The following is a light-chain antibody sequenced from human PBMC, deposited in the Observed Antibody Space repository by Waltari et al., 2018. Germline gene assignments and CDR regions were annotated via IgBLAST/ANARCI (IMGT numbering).Light chain of an antibody. V-gene: IGLV2-14*01. Sequence: QSALTQPASVSGSPGQSITISCTGTSSDDGFYNYVSRYQQHPGKAPKLMNYDVRERPSGVSSRFSGSKSGNTASLTISGLRAEDEADYYCNSYAGSSSWVFGGGTKLTVL. CDR2: DVR. J-gene: IGLJ3*02. CDR3: NSYAGSSSWV. CDR1: SSDDGFYNY.